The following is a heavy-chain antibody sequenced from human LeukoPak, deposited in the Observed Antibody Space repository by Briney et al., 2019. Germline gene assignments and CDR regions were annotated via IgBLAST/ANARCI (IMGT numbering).Heavy chain of an antibody. V-gene: IGHV4-59*08. CDR2: ILDSGDS. D-gene: IGHD3-10*01. J-gene: IGHJ4*02. CDR3: ASLGTSGFDY. Sequence: SETLSLTCTVSGVSISNYYWSWLRQPPGKGLEWLGYILDSGDSYYNPSLKSRLTISVDTSKNQFSLKLSSVTAADTAVYYCASLGTSGFDYWGQGTLATVSS. CDR1: GVSISNYY.